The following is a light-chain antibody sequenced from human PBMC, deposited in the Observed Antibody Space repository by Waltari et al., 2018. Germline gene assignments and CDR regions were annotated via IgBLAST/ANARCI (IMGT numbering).Light chain of an antibody. V-gene: IGLV2-8*01. CDR2: DVN. J-gene: IGLJ2*01. CDR1: SSAVAFYDF. CDR3: SSYAGDNILI. Sequence: QSALTQPPSASGSPGQSVSISCTGTSSAVAFYDFVSWYKQDPGKAPKLIIYDVNKRPSGVPGRFSGSKSGNTASLIVSGLQADDEAYYYCSSYAGDNILIFGGGTKLTV.